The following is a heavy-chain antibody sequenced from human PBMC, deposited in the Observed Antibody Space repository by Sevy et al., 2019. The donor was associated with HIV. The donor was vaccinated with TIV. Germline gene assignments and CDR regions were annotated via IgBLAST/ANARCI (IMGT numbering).Heavy chain of an antibody. Sequence: GGSLRLSCAASGFTFSSYSMNWVRQAPGKGLEWISSISSSSDYIYYGDSVKGRFTISRDNAKNCLYLQMNSLRAEDTAVSCCARDRQWLVPRPPLDYWGQGTLVTVSS. CDR2: ISSSSDYI. CDR3: ARDRQWLVPRPPLDY. J-gene: IGHJ4*02. V-gene: IGHV3-21*01. D-gene: IGHD6-19*01. CDR1: GFTFSSYS.